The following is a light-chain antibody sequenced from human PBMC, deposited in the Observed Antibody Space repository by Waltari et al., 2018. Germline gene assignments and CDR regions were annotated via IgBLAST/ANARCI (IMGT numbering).Light chain of an antibody. CDR1: VLSKKY. CDR2: QDT. CDR3: YSTEDAGHHSV. J-gene: IGLJ2*01. Sequence: SYDLTQTPSVSVSPGQTARITCSGDVLSKKYAYWFQQKAGQAPILVICQDTKRPSGIPERFSGSSSGTMVTLTISGARVEDEADYYCYSTEDAGHHSVFGGGTKVTVL. V-gene: IGLV3-10*01.